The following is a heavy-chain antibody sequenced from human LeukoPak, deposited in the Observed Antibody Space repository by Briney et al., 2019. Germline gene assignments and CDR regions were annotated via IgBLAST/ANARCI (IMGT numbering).Heavy chain of an antibody. D-gene: IGHD2-2*01. CDR3: ASVCSGTSCHFDY. J-gene: IGHJ4*02. CDR1: GFTFSTYG. Sequence: GGSLRLSCAASGFTFSTYGMYWVRQAPGKGLEWVATIWSDGSNKYYADSVKGRFAISRDNSKNTLYLQMNSLRAEDTAVYYCASVCSGTSCHFDYWGQGTLVTVSS. CDR2: IWSDGSNK. V-gene: IGHV3-33*01.